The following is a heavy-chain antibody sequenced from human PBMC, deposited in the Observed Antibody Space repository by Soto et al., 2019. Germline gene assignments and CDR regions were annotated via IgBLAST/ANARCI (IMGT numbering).Heavy chain of an antibody. D-gene: IGHD3-10*01. J-gene: IGHJ2*01. V-gene: IGHV3-74*01. Sequence: EVQLVESGGKLVQPGGSLTLSCAASGFTFKNHWMHWVRQAPGKGLVWVSRIHYDGSNTRYADSVNGRFTISRDNAKNTLYLPLSSLKVDDTAVYYCAMDWYNFSSGSARGGHWYFDLWGRGTLVTVSS. CDR2: IHYDGSNT. CDR1: GFTFKNHW. CDR3: AMDWYNFSSGSARGGHWYFDL.